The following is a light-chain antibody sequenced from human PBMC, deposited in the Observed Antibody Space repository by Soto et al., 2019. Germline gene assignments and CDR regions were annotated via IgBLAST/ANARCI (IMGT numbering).Light chain of an antibody. Sequence: SRATITLSRGGRDALGVTDSQSVHSNLAWYPHTAGQAPRFPMHGISIRATGHPARFSGSELGTEFTLPIRGLQSEDFAVHYCQQYNNWPPHTFGQGTRLEI. CDR1: QSVHSN. J-gene: IGKJ5*01. CDR3: QQYNNWPPHT. CDR2: GIS. V-gene: IGKV3-15*01.